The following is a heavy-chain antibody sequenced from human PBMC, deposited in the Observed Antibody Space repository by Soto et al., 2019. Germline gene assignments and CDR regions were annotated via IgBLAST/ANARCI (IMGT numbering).Heavy chain of an antibody. CDR1: GGSISGYY. Sequence: SETLSLTCTVSGGSISGYYWNWIRQSPGRGLEWIGYMYYSGSPKYNPSLKSRVTISGDTSKNQFSLNVTSVTVAVTAVYYCARHTGATPLYYMDVWGKGATVTVSS. CDR2: MYYSGSP. D-gene: IGHD3-10*01. CDR3: ARHTGATPLYYMDV. V-gene: IGHV4-59*08. J-gene: IGHJ6*03.